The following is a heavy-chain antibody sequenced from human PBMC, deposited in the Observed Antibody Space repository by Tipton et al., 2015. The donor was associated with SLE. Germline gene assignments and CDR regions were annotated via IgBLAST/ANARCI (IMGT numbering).Heavy chain of an antibody. J-gene: IGHJ5*02. CDR2: ISSSSSYI. D-gene: IGHD1-26*01. V-gene: IGHV3-21*01. CDR1: GFTFSSYS. CDR3: AREGRVGATSGWFDP. Sequence: SLRLSCAASGFTFSSYSMNWVRQAPGKGLEWVSSISSSSSYIYYADSVKGRFTISRDNAKNSLYLQMNSLRAEDTAVYYCAREGRVGATSGWFDPWGQGTLVTVSS.